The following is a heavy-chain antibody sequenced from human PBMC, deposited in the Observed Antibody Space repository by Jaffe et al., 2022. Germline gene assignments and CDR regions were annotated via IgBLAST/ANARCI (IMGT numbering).Heavy chain of an antibody. J-gene: IGHJ4*02. CDR2: ISSSGSTI. V-gene: IGHV3-48*03. CDR1: GFTFSSYE. D-gene: IGHD6-13*01. Sequence: EVQLVESGGGLVQPGGSLRLSCAASGFTFSSYEMNWVRQAPGKGLEWVSYISSSGSTIYYADSVKGRFTISRDNAKNSLYLQMNSLRAEDTAVYYCAREVQLGIIDYWGQGTLVTVSS. CDR3: AREVQLGIIDY.